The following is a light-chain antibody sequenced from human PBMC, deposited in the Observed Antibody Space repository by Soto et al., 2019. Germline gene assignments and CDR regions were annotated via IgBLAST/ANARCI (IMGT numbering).Light chain of an antibody. V-gene: IGLV1-40*01. CDR3: CSFAGGATFV. CDR1: SSNIGAGYD. J-gene: IGLJ2*01. Sequence: QSVLTQPPSVSGAPGQRVTISCTGSSSNIGAGYDVHWYQQLPGTAPKLLIYGNNNRPSGVPDRFSGSKSGTSASLAITGLQPEDEAYYSCCSFAGGATFVFGGGTKLTVL. CDR2: GNN.